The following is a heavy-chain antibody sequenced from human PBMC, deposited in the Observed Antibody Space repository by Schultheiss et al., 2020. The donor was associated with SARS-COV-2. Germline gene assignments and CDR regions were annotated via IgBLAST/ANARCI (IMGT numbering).Heavy chain of an antibody. V-gene: IGHV1-18*01. J-gene: IGHJ5*02. CDR3: ARDQWLVKSSKLVPRNDKTGYGYNWFDP. Sequence: ASVKVSCKASGYTFTSYGISWVRQAPGQGLEWMGWINAGNGNTKYSQKLQGRVTMTTDTSTSTAYMELRSLRSDDTAVYYCARDQWLVKSSKLVPRNDKTGYGYNWFDPWGQGTLVTVSS. D-gene: IGHD6-19*01. CDR1: GYTFTSYG. CDR2: INAGNGNT.